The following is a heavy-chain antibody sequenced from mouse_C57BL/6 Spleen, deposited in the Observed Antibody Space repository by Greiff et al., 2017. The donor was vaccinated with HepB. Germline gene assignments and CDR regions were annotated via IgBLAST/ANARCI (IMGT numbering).Heavy chain of an antibody. D-gene: IGHD2-4*01. J-gene: IGHJ1*03. CDR1: GFTFSDYG. Sequence: DVKLVESGGGLVKPGGSLKLSCAASGFTFSDYGMHWVRQAPEKGLEWVAYISSGSSTIYYADTVKGRFTISRDNAKNTLFLQMTSLRSEDTAMYYCARTYDYDGGYFDVWGTGTTVTVSS. CDR2: ISSGSSTI. CDR3: ARTYDYDGGYFDV. V-gene: IGHV5-17*01.